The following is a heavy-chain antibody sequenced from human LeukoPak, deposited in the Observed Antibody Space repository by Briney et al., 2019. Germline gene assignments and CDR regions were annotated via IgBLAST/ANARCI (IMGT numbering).Heavy chain of an antibody. Sequence: GESLKISCQATGYSFTSYWIGWVRQMPGKGLEWMGIIHPGDSDTRNSPSFQGQVSISADKFISTAYLQWSRLKASDTAKYYCARRNYYDGSGYFDYWGQGTLVTVSS. CDR1: GYSFTSYW. V-gene: IGHV5-51*01. J-gene: IGHJ4*02. D-gene: IGHD3-22*01. CDR3: ARRNYYDGSGYFDY. CDR2: IHPGDSDT.